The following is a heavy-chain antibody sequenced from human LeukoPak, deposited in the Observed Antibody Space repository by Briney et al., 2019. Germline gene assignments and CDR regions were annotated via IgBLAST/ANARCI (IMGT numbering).Heavy chain of an antibody. Sequence: SETLSLTCTVSGGSISSYYWSWIRQPPGKGLEWIGYIYYSGSTNYNPSLKSRVTISVDTSKNQFSLKLSSVTAADTAVYYCARDLMTTVTTGWYFDLWGRGTLVTVSS. D-gene: IGHD4-17*01. CDR1: GGSISSYY. CDR2: IYYSGST. V-gene: IGHV4-59*01. CDR3: ARDLMTTVTTGWYFDL. J-gene: IGHJ2*01.